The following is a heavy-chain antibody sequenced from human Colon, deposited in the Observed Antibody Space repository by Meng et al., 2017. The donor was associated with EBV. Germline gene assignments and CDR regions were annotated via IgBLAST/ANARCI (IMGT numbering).Heavy chain of an antibody. J-gene: IGHJ5*02. Sequence: QVRLREAGPGLGPPLQTLSLPCTVSGGSIRSGDYYWSWIRQPPGKGLEWIGYIYYSGSTYSNASLKSRVTISIDRSKNQFSLKLSSVTAADTAVYYCARDRKHYGERGWFDPWGQGTLVTVSS. V-gene: IGHV4-30-4*01. CDR2: IYYSGST. CDR3: ARDRKHYGERGWFDP. CDR1: GGSIRSGDYY. D-gene: IGHD4-17*01.